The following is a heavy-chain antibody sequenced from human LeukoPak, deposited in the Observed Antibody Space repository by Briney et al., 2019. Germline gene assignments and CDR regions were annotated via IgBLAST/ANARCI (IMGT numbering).Heavy chain of an antibody. CDR2: IYYSGST. J-gene: IGHJ4*02. D-gene: IGHD3-22*01. Sequence: SETLSLTCTVSGGSISSSSYYWGWIRQPPGKGLEWIGSIYYSGSTNYNPSLKSRVTISVDKPKNQFSLKLSSVTAADTAVYYCASGRGTMIVVVRPFDYWGQGTLVTVSS. CDR3: ASGRGTMIVVVRPFDY. CDR1: GGSISSSSYY. V-gene: IGHV4-39*01.